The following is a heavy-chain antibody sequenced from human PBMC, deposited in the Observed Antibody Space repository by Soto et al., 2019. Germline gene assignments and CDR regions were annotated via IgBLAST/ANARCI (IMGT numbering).Heavy chain of an antibody. V-gene: IGHV1-8*01. J-gene: IGHJ4*02. CDR3: AREALTVTSFDY. Sequence: QVQLVQSGAEVKKPGSSVKVSCKASGYTFISYDINWVRQATVQGLEWMGWMNPNSGNTGYAQKFQGRVTMTRNTSISTAYMELSSLRSEDTAVYYCAREALTVTSFDYWGQGTLVTVSS. CDR1: GYTFISYD. CDR2: MNPNSGNT. D-gene: IGHD4-17*01.